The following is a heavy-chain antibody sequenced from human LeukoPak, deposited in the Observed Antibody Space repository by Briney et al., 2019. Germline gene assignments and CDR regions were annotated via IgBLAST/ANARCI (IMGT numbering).Heavy chain of an antibody. J-gene: IGHJ4*02. V-gene: IGHV4-34*09. CDR1: GGSFSGYY. CDR2: INHSGST. D-gene: IGHD3-10*01. Sequence: SETLSLTCAVYGGSFSGYYWSWIRQPPGKGLEWIGEINHSGSTNYNPSLKGRVTISVDTSKNQFSLKLSSVTAADTAVYYCVRYSYYYASGSQFDYWGQGTLVTVSS. CDR3: VRYSYYYASGSQFDY.